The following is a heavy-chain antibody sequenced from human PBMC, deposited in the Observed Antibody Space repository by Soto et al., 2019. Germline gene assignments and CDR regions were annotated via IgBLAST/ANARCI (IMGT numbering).Heavy chain of an antibody. D-gene: IGHD2-2*01. J-gene: IGHJ4*02. Sequence: PSETLSLTCTVSGGSISSYYWSWIRQPPGKGLEWIGYIYYSGSTNYNPSLKSRVTISVDTSKNQFSMKLSSVTAADTAVYYCARQTSLRAITRHPTLFDYWGQGTLVTVSS. CDR3: ARQTSLRAITRHPTLFDY. V-gene: IGHV4-59*08. CDR2: IYYSGST. CDR1: GGSISSYY.